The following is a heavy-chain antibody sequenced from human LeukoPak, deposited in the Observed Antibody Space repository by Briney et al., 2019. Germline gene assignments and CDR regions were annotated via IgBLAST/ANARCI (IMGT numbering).Heavy chain of an antibody. D-gene: IGHD4-17*01. Sequence: PSETLSLTCAVSDDFFSSHYWTWIRQPPGKGLEWIGYISYIGSTNYNPSLKSRVTISIDTSKNQFSLKLSSVTAADTAVYYCARDLVTVTKGFDIWGQGTMVSVFS. V-gene: IGHV4-59*11. J-gene: IGHJ3*02. CDR3: ARDLVTVTKGFDI. CDR1: DDFFSSHY. CDR2: ISYIGST.